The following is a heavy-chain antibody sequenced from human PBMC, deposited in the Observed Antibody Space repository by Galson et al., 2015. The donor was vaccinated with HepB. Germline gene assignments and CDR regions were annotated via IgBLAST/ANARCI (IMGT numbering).Heavy chain of an antibody. CDR3: ARVDDSSGYTENFDY. D-gene: IGHD3-22*01. CDR1: GFTFSDYY. CDR2: ISSSGSTI. J-gene: IGHJ4*02. Sequence: SLRLSCAASGFTFSDYYMSWIRQAPGKGLEWVSYISSSGSTIYYADSVKGRFTISRDNAKSSLYLQMNSLRAEDTAVYYCARVDDSSGYTENFDYWGQGTLVTVSS. V-gene: IGHV3-11*01.